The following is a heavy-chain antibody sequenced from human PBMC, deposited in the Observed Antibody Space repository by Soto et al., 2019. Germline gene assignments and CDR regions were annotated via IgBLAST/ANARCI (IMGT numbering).Heavy chain of an antibody. D-gene: IGHD2-8*01. CDR1: GFTFSSYW. Sequence: PGGSLRLSCAASGFTFSSYWMIWVLQAPGKGLEWVANIKQDGSEKYYVDSVKGRFTISRDNAKNSLYLQMNSLRAEDTAVYYCARDALYCTNGVCYSSLDAFDIWGQGTMVTVSS. J-gene: IGHJ3*02. CDR3: ARDALYCTNGVCYSSLDAFDI. CDR2: IKQDGSEK. V-gene: IGHV3-7*01.